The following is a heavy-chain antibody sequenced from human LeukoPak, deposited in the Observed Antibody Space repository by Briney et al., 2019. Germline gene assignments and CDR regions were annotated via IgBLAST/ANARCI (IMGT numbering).Heavy chain of an antibody. D-gene: IGHD3-3*01. Sequence: GGSLRLSCAASGFTFSDYSMNWVRQAPGKGLEWASYISGRSTSIYYADSVKGRFTISRDNAKNSLYLQMNSLRVEDTAVYYCARGSNTIFGAYWGQGTLVTVSS. CDR3: ARGSNTIFGAY. J-gene: IGHJ4*02. CDR1: GFTFSDYS. CDR2: ISGRSTSI. V-gene: IGHV3-48*01.